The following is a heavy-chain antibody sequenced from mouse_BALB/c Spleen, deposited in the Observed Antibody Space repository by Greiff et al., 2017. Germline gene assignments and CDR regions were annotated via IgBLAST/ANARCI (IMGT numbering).Heavy chain of an antibody. V-gene: IGHV14-3*02. CDR3: ARASYYDVWDY. Sequence: EVQLQQSGAELVKPGASVKLSCTASGFNIKDTYMHWVKQRPEQGLEWIGRIDPANGNTKYDPKFQGKATITADTSSNTAYLQLSSLTSEDTAVYYCARASYYDVWDYWGQGTSVTVSS. D-gene: IGHD2-4*01. J-gene: IGHJ4*01. CDR1: GFNIKDTY. CDR2: IDPANGNT.